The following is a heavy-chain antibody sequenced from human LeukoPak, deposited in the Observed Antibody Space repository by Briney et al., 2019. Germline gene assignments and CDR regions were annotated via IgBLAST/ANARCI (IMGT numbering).Heavy chain of an antibody. D-gene: IGHD3-10*01. CDR3: AGTGRHYYGSGRNLTPWPAGMDV. CDR2: SGST. Sequence: SETLSLTCTVSGGSISDYFWTWIRQPPGKGLEWIGYSGSTKYNPFLKSRVTISVDTSKSQFSLTLTSVTAADTAVYYCAGTGRHYYGSGRNLTPWPAGMDVWGQGTTVTVS. J-gene: IGHJ6*02. CDR1: GGSISDYF. V-gene: IGHV4-59*03.